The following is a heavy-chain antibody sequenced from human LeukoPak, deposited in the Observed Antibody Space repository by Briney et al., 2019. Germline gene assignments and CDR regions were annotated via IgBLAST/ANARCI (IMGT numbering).Heavy chain of an antibody. CDR1: GYTFTGYY. V-gene: IGHV1-2*02. J-gene: IGHJ4*02. D-gene: IGHD3-10*01. Sequence: ASVNVSCKASGYTFTGYYMHWVRQAPGQGLEWMGWINPNSGGTNYAQKFQGRVTMTRDTSISTAYMELSRLRSDDTAVYYCSRGGHSASESYSGYWGQGTLVTVSS. CDR2: INPNSGGT. CDR3: SRGGHSASESYSGY.